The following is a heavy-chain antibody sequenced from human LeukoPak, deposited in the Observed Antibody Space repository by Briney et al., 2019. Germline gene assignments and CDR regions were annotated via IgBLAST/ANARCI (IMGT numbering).Heavy chain of an antibody. V-gene: IGHV1-2*02. D-gene: IGHD3-16*01. CDR1: GYTFTDYY. CDR2: INPNSGDT. Sequence: ASVRVSSTASGYTFTDYYMHWVRQAPGQRGERMGWINPNSGDTKYSQKFQGRVTMTRDTSISTAYMELSRLRSDDTAVYYCATQRGSYLWGTDFDYWGQGTLVTVSS. CDR3: ATQRGSYLWGTDFDY. J-gene: IGHJ4*02.